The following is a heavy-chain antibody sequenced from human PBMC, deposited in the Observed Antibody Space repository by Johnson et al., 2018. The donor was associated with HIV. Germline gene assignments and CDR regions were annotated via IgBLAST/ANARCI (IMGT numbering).Heavy chain of an antibody. CDR3: AKDPWSSSWTNDAFDI. CDR1: GFTLSSYG. V-gene: IGHV3-30*02. J-gene: IGHJ3*02. D-gene: IGHD6-13*01. Sequence: QVQLVESGGGVVQPGGSLRLSCAASGFTLSSYGMHWVRQAPGKGLEWVTFIRYDGSNKYYADSVKGRFTISRENSKNTLYLQMNSLRAEDTAVYYCAKDPWSSSWTNDAFDIWGQGTMVTVSS. CDR2: IRYDGSNK.